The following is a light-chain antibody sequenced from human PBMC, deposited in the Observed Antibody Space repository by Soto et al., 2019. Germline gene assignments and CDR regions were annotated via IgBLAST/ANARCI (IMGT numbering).Light chain of an antibody. V-gene: IGLV1-40*01. J-gene: IGLJ1*01. CDR2: GNS. CDR3: CSFATRSAYV. Sequence: QSVLTQPPSVSGAPGQRVTISCTGSSSNIGAGYDVHWYQQLPGTAPKLLIYGNSNRPSGVPDRFSGSKSGTSASLAITGLQAEDEADYYCCSFATRSAYVFGIGTKLTVL. CDR1: SSNIGAGYD.